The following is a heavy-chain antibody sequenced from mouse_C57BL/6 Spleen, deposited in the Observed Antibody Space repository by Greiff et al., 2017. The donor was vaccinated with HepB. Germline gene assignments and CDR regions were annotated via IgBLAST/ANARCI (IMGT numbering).Heavy chain of an antibody. D-gene: IGHD1-1*01. V-gene: IGHV7-3*01. J-gene: IGHJ3*01. CDR3: ARPYYGSLSFAY. CDR2: IRHKANGYTT. Sequence: EVQRVESGGGLVQPGGSLSLSCAASGFTFTDYYMSWVRQPPGKALEWLGFIRHKANGYTTEYSASVKGRFTISRDNSQSILYLQMNALRADDSATYYCARPYYGSLSFAYWGQGTMVTVSA. CDR1: GFTFTDYY.